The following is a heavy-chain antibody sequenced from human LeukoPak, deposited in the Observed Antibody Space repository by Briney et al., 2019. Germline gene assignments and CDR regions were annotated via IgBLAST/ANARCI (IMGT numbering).Heavy chain of an antibody. CDR3: ARFVGSDYTGSFDL. V-gene: IGHV3-33*08. CDR2: IWYDGSNP. J-gene: IGHJ4*02. D-gene: IGHD3-10*01. CDR1: GFSFSSYS. Sequence: PGGSLRLSCAASGFSFSSYSMHWVRQAPGKGLEWLGYIWYDGSNPDYVDPVKGRFTISRDNSKNTVYLQMNSLRAEDTAVYHCARFVGSDYTGSFDLWGQGTPVTVSS.